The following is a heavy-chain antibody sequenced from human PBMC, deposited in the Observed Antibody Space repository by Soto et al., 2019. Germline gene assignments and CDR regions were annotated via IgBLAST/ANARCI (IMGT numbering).Heavy chain of an antibody. V-gene: IGHV5-10-1*03. CDR2: IDPSDSYT. CDR3: ARQPPYDFRSYYYYYGMDV. CDR1: GYSFTSYW. J-gene: IGHJ6*02. Sequence: EVQLVQSGAEVKKPGESLRISCKGSGYSFTSYWISWVRQMPGKGLEWMGRIDPSDSYTNYSPSFQGHVTISADKSISTAYLQWSSLKASDTAMYYCARQPPYDFRSYYYYYGMDVWGQGTTVTVSS. D-gene: IGHD3-3*01.